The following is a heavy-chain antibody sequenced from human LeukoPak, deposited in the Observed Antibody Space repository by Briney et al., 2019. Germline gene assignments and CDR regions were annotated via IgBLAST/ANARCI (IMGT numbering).Heavy chain of an antibody. Sequence: PGGSLRLSCAASGFTFDDYAMHWVRQAPGKGLEWVSGISWNSGSIGYADSVKGRFTISRDNAKNSLYLQMNSLRAEDTALYYCAKDSGGYYYGMDVWGQGTTVTVSS. V-gene: IGHV3-9*01. CDR2: ISWNSGSI. J-gene: IGHJ6*02. CDR1: GFTFDDYA. CDR3: AKDSGGYYYGMDV. D-gene: IGHD1-26*01.